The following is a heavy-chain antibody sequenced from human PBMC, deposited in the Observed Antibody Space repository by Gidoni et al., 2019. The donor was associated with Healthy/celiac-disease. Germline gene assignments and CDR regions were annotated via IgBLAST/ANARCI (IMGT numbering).Heavy chain of an antibody. J-gene: IGHJ6*03. CDR2: ISSSSSTI. Sequence: EVQLVESGGGLVQPGGSLRLSRAASGFTFSRYRMNWVRQAPGKGLEWVSYISSSSSTIYYADSVKGRFTISRDNAKNSLYLQMNSLRAEDTAVYYCARSTPYDFWSGYPYYYYYMDVWGKGTTVTVSS. CDR1: GFTFSRYR. D-gene: IGHD3-3*01. CDR3: ARSTPYDFWSGYPYYYYYMDV. V-gene: IGHV3-48*01.